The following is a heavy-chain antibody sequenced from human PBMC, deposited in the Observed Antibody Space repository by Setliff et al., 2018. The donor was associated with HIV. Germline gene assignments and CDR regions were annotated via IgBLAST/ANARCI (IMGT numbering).Heavy chain of an antibody. D-gene: IGHD3-22*01. Sequence: SETLSLTCAVYGGSFSGYHWNWIRQFPGKGLEWIGEINHTGNTQYNPSLKSRVTMSEETSKNQFSLRLSSVTAADTAVYYCARHSGSGYYLIDPWGQGTLVTVSS. J-gene: IGHJ5*02. V-gene: IGHV4-34*01. CDR2: INHTGNT. CDR3: ARHSGSGYYLIDP. CDR1: GGSFSGYH.